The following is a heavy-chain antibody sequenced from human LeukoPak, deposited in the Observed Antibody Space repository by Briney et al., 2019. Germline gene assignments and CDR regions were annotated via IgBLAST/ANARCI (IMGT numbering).Heavy chain of an antibody. CDR3: ARDPGQLVPLDY. V-gene: IGHV4-34*01. Sequence: SETLSLTRAVYVGSFSGYYWSWICQPPGKGLEWSGEINHSGSTNYNPPLKSRVTISVDTSKNQFSLKLSSVAAADTAVYYCARDPGQLVPLDYWGQGTLVTVSS. CDR1: VGSFSGYY. D-gene: IGHD6-6*01. CDR2: INHSGST. J-gene: IGHJ4*02.